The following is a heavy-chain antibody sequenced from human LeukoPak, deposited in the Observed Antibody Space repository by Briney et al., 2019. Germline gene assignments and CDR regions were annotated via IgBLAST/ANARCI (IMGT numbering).Heavy chain of an antibody. D-gene: IGHD3-10*01. CDR3: ARTHYGSGSHNWFDP. CDR2: IYYSGST. Sequence: KPSETLSLTCTVSGGSVSSGSYYWSSIRQPPGKGLEWIGYIYYSGSTNYNPSLKSRVTISVDTSKNQFSLKLSSVTAADTAVYYCARTHYGSGSHNWFDPWGQGTLVTVSS. V-gene: IGHV4-61*01. CDR1: GGSVSSGSYY. J-gene: IGHJ5*02.